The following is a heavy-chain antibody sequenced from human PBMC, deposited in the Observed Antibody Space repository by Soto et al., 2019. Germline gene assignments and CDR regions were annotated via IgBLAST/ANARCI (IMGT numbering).Heavy chain of an antibody. J-gene: IGHJ2*01. CDR1: GFTFSNYG. V-gene: IGHV3-33*03. CDR3: ARTYYDVLTGFGWSFDI. Sequence: QVQLVESGGGVVQPGRSLRLSCTASGFTFSNYGMHWVRQAPGKGLEWVAFIWYDGSKQYHADSVKGRFTISRANSKNTLYLQMNSLRAEDTAVYFCARTYYDVLTGFGWSFDIWGRGTLVTVSS. D-gene: IGHD3-9*01. CDR2: IWYDGSKQ.